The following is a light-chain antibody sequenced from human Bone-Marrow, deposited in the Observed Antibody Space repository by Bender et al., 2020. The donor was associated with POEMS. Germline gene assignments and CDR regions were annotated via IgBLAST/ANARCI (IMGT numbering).Light chain of an antibody. Sequence: QSVLTQTPSASGAPGQRVSFSCSGDTANIGTNAVSWDQQLPGTAPKLLIYRNNQRPSGVPDRFSGSKSGSSASLAIRGLQSDDEADYFCASWDDSLNGPVFGGGTKVTVL. CDR1: TANIGTNA. CDR3: ASWDDSLNGPV. J-gene: IGLJ3*02. CDR2: RNN. V-gene: IGLV1-44*01.